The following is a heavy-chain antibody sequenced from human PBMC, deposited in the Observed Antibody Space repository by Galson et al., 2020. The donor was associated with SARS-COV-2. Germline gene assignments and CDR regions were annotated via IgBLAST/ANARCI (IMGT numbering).Heavy chain of an antibody. V-gene: IGHV1-2*04. D-gene: IGHD5-12*01. CDR1: GYTITGYY. Sequence: GESLKIFCKASGYTITGYYIHWVRQAPGQGLEWMGWINPHTGGTNYAQKFQGWVTMTRDTSISTAYVELRSLKSDDTAVFYCARETEMATFNYFDYWGQGTLVTVSS. CDR2: INPHTGGT. CDR3: ARETEMATFNYFDY. J-gene: IGHJ4*02.